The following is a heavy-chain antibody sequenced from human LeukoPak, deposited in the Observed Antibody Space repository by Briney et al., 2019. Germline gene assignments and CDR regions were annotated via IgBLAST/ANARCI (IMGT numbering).Heavy chain of an antibody. Sequence: PGGSLRLSCAASGFTFSSYAVSWVRQAPGKGLEWVSAISGSGGSTYYADSVKGRFTISRDNSRNTLYLQMNSLRAEDTAVYYCAKDTRQLVAFDYWGQGTLVTVSS. J-gene: IGHJ4*02. D-gene: IGHD6-6*01. CDR3: AKDTRQLVAFDY. CDR2: ISGSGGST. V-gene: IGHV3-23*01. CDR1: GFTFSSYA.